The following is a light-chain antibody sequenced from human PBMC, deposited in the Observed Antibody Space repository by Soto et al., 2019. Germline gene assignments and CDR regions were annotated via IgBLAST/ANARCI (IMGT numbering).Light chain of an antibody. CDR3: LQHSSYPLT. CDR1: QGIRND. V-gene: IGKV1-17*01. CDR2: AAF. J-gene: IGKJ3*01. Sequence: DIQMTQSPSSLSASVGDRVTITCRTSQGIRNDLSWYQQKPGKAPKRLIYAAFAVQSGVPSRFRGGGSGTEFTLTISSLQPEDFATYYCLQHSSYPLTFGPGTKVDIK.